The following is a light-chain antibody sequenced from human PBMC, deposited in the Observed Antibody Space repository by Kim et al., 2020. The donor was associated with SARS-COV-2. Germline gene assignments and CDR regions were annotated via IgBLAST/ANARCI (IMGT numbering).Light chain of an antibody. J-gene: IGLJ1*01. CDR2: HVN. CDR1: SSDVGGYNY. Sequence: QSVLTQPASVSGSPGQSITISCIGASSDVGGYNYVSWYQQHPDRVPKLIIYHVNGRPSGVSDRFSASKSGNTASLTISGLQTEDEADYYCSSYSAYNIQVFGTGTKVTVL. V-gene: IGLV2-14*03. CDR3: SSYSAYNIQV.